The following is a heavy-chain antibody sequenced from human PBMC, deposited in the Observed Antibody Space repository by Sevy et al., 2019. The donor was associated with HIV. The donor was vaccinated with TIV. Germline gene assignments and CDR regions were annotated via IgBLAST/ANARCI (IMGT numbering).Heavy chain of an antibody. V-gene: IGHV3-30*04. J-gene: IGHJ6*02. CDR3: ARDLSSAVTMPFYYYGMDV. Sequence: GGSLRLSCAASGFSFSIYAMHWVRQAPGKGLEWEAVISYDGNNKYYADSVKGRFTISRDNSKNTRYLQMNSLRPEDTAVYYCARDLSSAVTMPFYYYGMDVWGQGTMVTVSS. D-gene: IGHD4-17*01. CDR2: ISYDGNNK. CDR1: GFSFSIYA.